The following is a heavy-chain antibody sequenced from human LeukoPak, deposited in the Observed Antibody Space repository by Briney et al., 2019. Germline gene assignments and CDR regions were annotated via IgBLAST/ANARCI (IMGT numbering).Heavy chain of an antibody. V-gene: IGHV4-61*02. Sequence: SETLSLTCTVSGGSISSGSYYWSWIRQPAGKGLEWIGRIYTSGSTNYNPSLKSRVTISVDTSKNQFSLKLSSVTAADTAVYYCASHYYDSSGYPAQVGAFDIWGQGTMVTVSS. CDR1: GGSISSGSYY. J-gene: IGHJ3*02. CDR2: IYTSGST. D-gene: IGHD3-22*01. CDR3: ASHYYDSSGYPAQVGAFDI.